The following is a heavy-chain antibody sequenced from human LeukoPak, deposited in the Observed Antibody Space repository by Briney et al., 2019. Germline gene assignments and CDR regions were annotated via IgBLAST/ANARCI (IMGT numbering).Heavy chain of an antibody. J-gene: IGHJ4*02. CDR2: INPSGGST. Sequence: ASVKVSCKASGYTFTSYYMHWVRQAPGQGLEWMGIINPSGGSTSYAQKFQGRVTMTRDTSTSTVYMELSSLRPEDTAVYYCARTSMAAYYFDYWGQGTLVTVSS. D-gene: IGHD6-25*01. V-gene: IGHV1-46*01. CDR1: GYTFTSYY. CDR3: ARTSMAAYYFDY.